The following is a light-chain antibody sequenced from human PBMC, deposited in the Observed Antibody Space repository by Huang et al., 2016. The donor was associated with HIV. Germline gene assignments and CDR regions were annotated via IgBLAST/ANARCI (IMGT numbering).Light chain of an antibody. CDR3: QQRSSGVT. Sequence: IVLTQSPATLSWYPGERVTLSCRASQSVGNYIAWYQQHPGQSPKLRIYDTSNRAPGTPVRFIGSGSGTYFTLTISSLESEDFVVYYCQQRSSGVTFGGGTKVQVK. J-gene: IGKJ4*01. CDR1: QSVGNY. CDR2: DTS. V-gene: IGKV3-11*01.